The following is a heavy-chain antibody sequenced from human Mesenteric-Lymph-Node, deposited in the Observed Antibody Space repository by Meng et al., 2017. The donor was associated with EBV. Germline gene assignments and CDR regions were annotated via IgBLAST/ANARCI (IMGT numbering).Heavy chain of an antibody. V-gene: IGHV4-61*01. CDR3: ARATTCGGGEDY. D-gene: IGHD3-16*01. CDR2: VYYSGNK. Sequence: VQLPDSGPGVGKRSGTRSLTCTVSGAAVISGSPFWNRMRQPPGKGLVWIGEVYYSGNKDDNPSLRSRVAISVQTTKNPVELKMYSVTAADTASYWYARATTCGGGEDYWGQGTLVTVSS. J-gene: IGHJ4*02. CDR1: GAAVISGSPF.